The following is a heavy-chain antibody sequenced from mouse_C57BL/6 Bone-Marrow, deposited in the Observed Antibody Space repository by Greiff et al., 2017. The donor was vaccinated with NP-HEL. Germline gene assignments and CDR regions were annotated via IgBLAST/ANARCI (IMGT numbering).Heavy chain of an antibody. V-gene: IGHV1-55*01. CDR3: ARWLPAWLAY. CDR2: IYPGSGST. Sequence: QVQLQQPGAELVKPGASVKMSCKASGYTFTSYWITWVKQRPGQGLEWIGDIYPGSGSTNYNEKFKSKATLTVDTSSSTAYLQLSSLTSEDSAFYYSARWLPAWLAYWGQGTLVTVSA. J-gene: IGHJ3*01. D-gene: IGHD2-2*01. CDR1: GYTFTSYW.